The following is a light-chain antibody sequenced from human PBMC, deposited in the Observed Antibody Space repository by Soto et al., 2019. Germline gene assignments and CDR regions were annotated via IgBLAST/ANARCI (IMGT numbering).Light chain of an antibody. CDR2: DVS. CDR1: SSDFGGYNY. V-gene: IGLV2-14*01. J-gene: IGLJ2*01. CDR3: SSYTSSSTVV. Sequence: QSALTQPASVSGSPGQSITISCTGTSSDFGGYNYVSWYQQHPGKAPKLMIYDVSNRPSGVSNRFSGSKSGNTASLTISGLQAEDEADYYCSSYTSSSTVVFGGGTKVTVL.